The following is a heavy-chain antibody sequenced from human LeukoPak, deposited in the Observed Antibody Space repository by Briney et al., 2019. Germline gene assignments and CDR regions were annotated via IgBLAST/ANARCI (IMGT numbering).Heavy chain of an antibody. D-gene: IGHD3-16*01. Sequence: PGGSLRLSCAASGFTFSSHWMNWVRQAPGKGLEWVANINQDGSEKYYVDSVKGRFTIPRDNAKNSLYLQMNSLRAEDTAVYYCARDATPDGIIFDYWGQGTLVTVSS. CDR3: ARDATPDGIIFDY. J-gene: IGHJ4*02. CDR1: GFTFSSHW. V-gene: IGHV3-7*05. CDR2: INQDGSEK.